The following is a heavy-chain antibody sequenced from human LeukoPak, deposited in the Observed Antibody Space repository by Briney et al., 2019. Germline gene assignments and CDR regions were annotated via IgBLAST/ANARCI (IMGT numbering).Heavy chain of an antibody. CDR1: GFTFSTYS. D-gene: IGHD1-26*01. J-gene: IGHJ4*02. CDR3: VRGAPFDY. V-gene: IGHV3-21*06. CDR2: IATSSDYI. Sequence: GGSLRLSCAASGFTFSTYSMNWVRQAPGKGLEWVSSIATSSDYIYYAGSLKGRFTISRDNAKNSLYLRMNSLRPDDTAVYYCVRGAPFDYWGQGTLVTVSS.